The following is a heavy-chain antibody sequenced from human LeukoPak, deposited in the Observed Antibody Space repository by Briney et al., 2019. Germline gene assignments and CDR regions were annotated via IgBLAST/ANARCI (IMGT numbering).Heavy chain of an antibody. J-gene: IGHJ4*02. CDR2: ISYDGRDE. CDR1: GVTLSSHG. CDR3: ARDRRIAAAGSLDY. V-gene: IGHV3-30*03. D-gene: IGHD6-13*01. Sequence: GGALRLSYVASGVTLSSHGMHWVLQAPGKGVAWVAVISYDGRDEYYADSAKGRFTITRDNSTNTVYLQMSRLRAEDTAVYYCARDRRIAAAGSLDYWGQGTLVTVSS.